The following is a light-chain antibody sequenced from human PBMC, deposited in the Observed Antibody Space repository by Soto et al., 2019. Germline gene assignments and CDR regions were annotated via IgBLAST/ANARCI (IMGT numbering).Light chain of an antibody. CDR2: AAS. CDR3: QKDDSAPWT. V-gene: IGKV1-27*01. CDR1: QGISNS. Sequence: DIQMTQSPSSLSASVRDRVTITCRASQGISNSLAWYQQKPGKVPKLVIYAASTLQSGVPSRFSGSGSGTDFTLTISSLQPEDVATYYCQKDDSAPWTFGQGTKVEIK. J-gene: IGKJ1*01.